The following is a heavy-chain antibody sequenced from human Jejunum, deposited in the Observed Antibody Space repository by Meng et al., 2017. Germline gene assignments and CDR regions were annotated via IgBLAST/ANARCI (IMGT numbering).Heavy chain of an antibody. V-gene: IGHV4-30-4*01. CDR2: IHYAGST. D-gene: IGHD5-18*01. J-gene: IGHJ6*02. CDR3: ARDDTAMASPYYFDVDV. Sequence: QVQLQESGPGLVKPSQTLSLTCNVSGGSVNSGPYYWSWIRQPPGKGLEWIGYIHYAGSTYYNPSLRGRVTISIDTSKNQFSLTLTSVTAADTAVYYCARDDTAMASPYYFDVDVWGQGTTVTVSS. CDR1: GGSVNSGPYY.